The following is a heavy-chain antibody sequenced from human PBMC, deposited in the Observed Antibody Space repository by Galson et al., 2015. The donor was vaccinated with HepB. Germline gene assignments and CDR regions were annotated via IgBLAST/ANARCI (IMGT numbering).Heavy chain of an antibody. V-gene: IGHV6-1*01. J-gene: IGHJ4*02. CDR3: ARDDPGGDGSGWSAFGD. Sequence: CAISGDSVSTHIAAWNWIRQSPSRGLEWLGRTYYRSSWYYDYAASVKSRITVTPDISKNQFSLQLNSVTPEDTAVYYCARDDPGGDGSGWSAFGDWGQGTLVIVSS. CDR1: GDSVSTHIAA. D-gene: IGHD6-19*01. CDR2: TYYRSSWYY.